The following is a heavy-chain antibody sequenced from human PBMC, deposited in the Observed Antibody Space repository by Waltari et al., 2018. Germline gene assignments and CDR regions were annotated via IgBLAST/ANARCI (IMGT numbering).Heavy chain of an antibody. V-gene: IGHV1-69*05. D-gene: IGHD5-12*01. CDR3: ARGRLNVDIVATIAFDAFDI. CDR2: MMPIFGTA. Sequence: QVQLVQSGAEVKKPGSSVKVSCKASGCTFSSYAISWVRQAPGHGLGGRGGMMPIFGTANYAQKVQGRVTSTTDETTSTAYMELSSLRAEDTAVYYCARGRLNVDIVATIAFDAFDIWGQGTMVTVSS. J-gene: IGHJ3*02. CDR1: GCTFSSYA.